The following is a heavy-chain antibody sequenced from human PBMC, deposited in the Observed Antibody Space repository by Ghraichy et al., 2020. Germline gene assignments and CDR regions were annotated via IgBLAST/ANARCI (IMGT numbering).Heavy chain of an antibody. D-gene: IGHD5-12*01. Sequence: SETLSLTCTVSGGSISSYYWSWIRQPPGKGLEWIGSIYYSGSTNYNPSLKSRVTISVDTSKNQFSLKLSSVTAADTAVYYCARGRGYDFPSFDYWGQGTLVTVSS. CDR1: GGSISSYY. CDR2: IYYSGST. J-gene: IGHJ4*02. V-gene: IGHV4-59*08. CDR3: ARGRGYDFPSFDY.